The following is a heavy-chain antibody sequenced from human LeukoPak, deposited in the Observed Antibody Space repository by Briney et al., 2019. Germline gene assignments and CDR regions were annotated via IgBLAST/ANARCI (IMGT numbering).Heavy chain of an antibody. J-gene: IGHJ5*02. D-gene: IGHD4-17*01. V-gene: IGHV4-39*02. CDR3: AIGYGDYFFGLDP. CDR2: IYYSGST. Sequence: PSETLSLTCTVSGGSISSRNYYWGWIRQPPGKGLECIGSIYYSGSTYYNPSLKSRVTISVDTSKNQLSLKVTSVTAADTAVYYCAIGYGDYFFGLDPWGQGTLVTVSS. CDR1: GGSISSRNYY.